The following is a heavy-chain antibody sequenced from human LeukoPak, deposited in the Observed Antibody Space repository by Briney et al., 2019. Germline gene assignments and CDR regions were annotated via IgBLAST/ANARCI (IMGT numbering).Heavy chain of an antibody. D-gene: IGHD2-15*01. CDR3: ARYCSGGSCSGYYFDY. Sequence: PSETPSLTCTVSGGSISSGGYYWSWIRQHPGKGPEWIGYIYYSGSTYYNPSLKSRVTISVDTSKNQFSLKLSSVTAADTAVYYCARYCSGGSCSGYYFDYWGQGTLVTVSS. CDR1: GGSISSGGYY. CDR2: IYYSGST. J-gene: IGHJ4*02. V-gene: IGHV4-31*03.